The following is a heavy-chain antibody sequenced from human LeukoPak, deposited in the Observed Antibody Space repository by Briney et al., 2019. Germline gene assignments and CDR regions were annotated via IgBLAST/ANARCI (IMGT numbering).Heavy chain of an antibody. CDR2: IYYSGST. D-gene: IGHD2-15*01. J-gene: IGHJ5*02. V-gene: IGHV4-59*01. Sequence: SETLSLTCTVSGGSISSYYWSWIRRPPGKGLEWIGYIYYSGSTNYNPSLKSRVTISVDTSKNQFSLKLSSVTAADTAVYYCARSKKGYSGWFDPWGQGTLVTVSS. CDR1: GGSISSYY. CDR3: ARSKKGYSGWFDP.